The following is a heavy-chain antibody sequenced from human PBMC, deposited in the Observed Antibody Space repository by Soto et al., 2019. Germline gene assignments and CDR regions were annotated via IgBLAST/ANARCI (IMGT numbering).Heavy chain of an antibody. CDR2: VWYDGSNR. Sequence: QVQLVESGGGVVQPGGSLRLSCAASGFTFSSFGMHWVRQAPGKGLEWVAVVWYDGSNRFHADSVKGRFTISRDNSKNTLYLQMNRLRAEDTAVYYCARDNVGATAIDYWGQGTLLTVSS. CDR1: GFTFSSFG. D-gene: IGHD1-26*01. J-gene: IGHJ4*02. CDR3: ARDNVGATAIDY. V-gene: IGHV3-33*01.